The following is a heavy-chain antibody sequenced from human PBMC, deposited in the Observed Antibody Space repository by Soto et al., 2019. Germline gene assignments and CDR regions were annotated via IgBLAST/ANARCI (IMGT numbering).Heavy chain of an antibody. V-gene: IGHV4-39*01. D-gene: IGHD5-12*01. CDR2: IHYNGIT. Sequence: LQLQESGPGLVKPSETLSLTCTVAGDSITNGGYYWGWVRQPPGKGLDWIGTIHYNGITFYNPSLMSRLTISRDTSRNQFSLRLNSVTAADTAVYYCVSRLGYGYAMDVWSQGTTVTVSS. CDR1: GDSITNGGYY. J-gene: IGHJ6*02. CDR3: VSRLGYGYAMDV.